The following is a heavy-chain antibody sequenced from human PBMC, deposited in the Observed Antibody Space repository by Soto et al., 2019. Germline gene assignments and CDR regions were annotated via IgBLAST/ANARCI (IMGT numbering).Heavy chain of an antibody. V-gene: IGHV4-30-2*06. CDR1: GGSITSGGYS. CDR3: ARDYYGMDV. J-gene: IGHJ6*02. CDR2: TYQSGSA. Sequence: SETLSLTCTVSGGSITSGGYSWTWVRQSPGKGLEWIGYTYQSGSAYYNPSLKSRVTISVDRSKNQFSLNLTSVTAADTAVYYCARDYYGMDVWGQGTTVTVSS.